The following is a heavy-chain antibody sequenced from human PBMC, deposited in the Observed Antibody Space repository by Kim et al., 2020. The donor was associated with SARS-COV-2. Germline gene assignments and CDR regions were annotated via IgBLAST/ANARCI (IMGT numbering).Heavy chain of an antibody. CDR2: IRSKVYSYAT. V-gene: IGHV3-73*01. J-gene: IGHJ3*01. Sequence: GGSLRLSCAASGFTFSDSPIHWVRQASGKGLEWVGRIRSKVYSYATSYAASVKGRFTIARDDPESQAYLQMNSLKTEDTAVYYCTRIPGTPIASWYAFDVWGQGTMVTVSS. D-gene: IGHD1-1*01. CDR3: TRIPGTPIASWYAFDV. CDR1: GFTFSDSP.